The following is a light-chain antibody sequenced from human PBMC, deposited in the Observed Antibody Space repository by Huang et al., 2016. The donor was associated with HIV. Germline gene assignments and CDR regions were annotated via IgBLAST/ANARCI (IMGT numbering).Light chain of an antibody. Sequence: EIVMTQSPVTLSVSPGERATLSCRASESIGNNLAWYQQKPGQAPSRLMYGASTRAAAGPARFSGSGSGTEFTLTISSPQSEDFAVYFCQQYNNWPMYTFGQGTKLEIK. CDR3: QQYNNWPMYT. J-gene: IGKJ2*01. CDR1: ESIGNN. V-gene: IGKV3-15*01. CDR2: GAS.